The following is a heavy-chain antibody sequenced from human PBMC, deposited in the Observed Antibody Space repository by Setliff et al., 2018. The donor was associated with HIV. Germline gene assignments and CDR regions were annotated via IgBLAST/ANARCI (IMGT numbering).Heavy chain of an antibody. CDR2: INHSGST. CDR1: GGSFNNYY. D-gene: IGHD1-1*01. J-gene: IGHJ6*03. V-gene: IGHV4-34*01. Sequence: PSETLSLTCAVYGGSFNNYYWSWTRQPPGKGLEWIGEINHSGSTSYNPSLKSRVTISVDTSKNQFSLKLNSITAADTAIYFCARVRDPNWNYDMDVWGQGTTVTVPS. CDR3: ARVRDPNWNYDMDV.